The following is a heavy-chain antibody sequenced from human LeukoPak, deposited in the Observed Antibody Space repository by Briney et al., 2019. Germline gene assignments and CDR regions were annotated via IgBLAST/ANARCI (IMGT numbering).Heavy chain of an antibody. V-gene: IGHV3-13*01. CDR1: GFTFSSYD. J-gene: IGHJ6*02. CDR2: IGTAGDT. Sequence: GGSLRLSCAASGFTFSSYDMHWVRQATGKGLEWVSAIGTAGDTYYPGSVKGRFTISRENAKNSLYLQMNSLRAGDTAVYYCARGPRPAYYYYYGMDVWGQGTTVTVSS. CDR3: ARGPRPAYYYYYGMDV.